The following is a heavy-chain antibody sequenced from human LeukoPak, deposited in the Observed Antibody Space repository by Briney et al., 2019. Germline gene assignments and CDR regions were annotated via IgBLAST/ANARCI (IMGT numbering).Heavy chain of an antibody. CDR3: ARDGN. Sequence: GGSLRLSCVASGFSISSSWMHWVRQVPGKGLVWVSRIFHDGNDISYADSVKGRFTISRDNAKNTLHLQMNSLRAEDTAVYYCARDGNWGQGTLVTVSS. J-gene: IGHJ4*02. V-gene: IGHV3-74*01. CDR1: GFSISSSW. D-gene: IGHD1-26*01. CDR2: IFHDGNDI.